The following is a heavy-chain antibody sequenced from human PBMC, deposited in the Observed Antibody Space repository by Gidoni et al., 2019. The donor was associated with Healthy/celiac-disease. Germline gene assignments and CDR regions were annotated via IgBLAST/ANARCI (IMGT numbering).Heavy chain of an antibody. V-gene: IGHV3-30*18. D-gene: IGHD3-9*01. CDR3: AKGVLRYSTFYYYGMDV. CDR2: ISYDGSNK. Sequence: QVQLVESGGGVVQPGRSLRLSWAASGFTFSSYGMHWVRQAPGKGLEWVAVISYDGSNKYYADSVKGRFTISRDNSKNTLYLQMNSLRAEDTAVYYCAKGVLRYSTFYYYGMDVWGQGTTVTVSS. CDR1: GFTFSSYG. J-gene: IGHJ6*02.